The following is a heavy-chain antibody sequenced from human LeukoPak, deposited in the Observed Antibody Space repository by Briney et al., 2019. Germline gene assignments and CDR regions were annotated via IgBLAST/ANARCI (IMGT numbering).Heavy chain of an antibody. CDR2: INWNGGST. V-gene: IGHV3-20*04. Sequence: RPGGSLRLSCAASVFTFDDYGMSWVRQAPGKGLEWVSGINWNGGSTGYADSVKGRFTISRDNAKNSLYLQMNSLRAEDTALYYCARGTLKAAATDFDYWGQGTLVTVSS. CDR1: VFTFDDYG. J-gene: IGHJ4*02. D-gene: IGHD6-13*01. CDR3: ARGTLKAAATDFDY.